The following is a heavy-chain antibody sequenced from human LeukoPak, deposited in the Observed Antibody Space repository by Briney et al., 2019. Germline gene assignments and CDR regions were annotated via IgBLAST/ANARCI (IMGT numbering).Heavy chain of an antibody. CDR3: AKDSRYSGNIKAFDI. Sequence: PGGSLRLSCAASGFTFSSYAMSWVRQAPGKGLEWVSGISGSGGSTNYADSVKGRFTISIDNSKNTLYLQMNSLRAEDTAVYYCAKDSRYSGNIKAFDIWGQGTMVTVSS. CDR2: ISGSGGST. V-gene: IGHV3-23*01. D-gene: IGHD1-26*01. J-gene: IGHJ3*02. CDR1: GFTFSSYA.